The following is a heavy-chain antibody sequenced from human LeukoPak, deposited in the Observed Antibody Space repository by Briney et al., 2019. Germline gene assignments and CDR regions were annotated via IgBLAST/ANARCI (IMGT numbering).Heavy chain of an antibody. D-gene: IGHD2-8*01. V-gene: IGHV3-53*01. J-gene: IGHJ4*02. Sequence: GGSLRLSCSFSGFIATSNYMTWVRQSPGKGLQWISFIYGGGNTLYADSVRDRFSISRDNSKSTLYLQMNSVRVEDTAVYYCATGGRSGMAFDFWGQGTLVTVSS. CDR2: IYGGGNT. CDR1: GFIATSNY. CDR3: ATGGRSGMAFDF.